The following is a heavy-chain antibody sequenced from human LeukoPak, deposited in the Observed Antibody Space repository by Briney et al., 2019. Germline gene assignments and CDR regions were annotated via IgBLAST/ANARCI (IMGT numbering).Heavy chain of an antibody. CDR2: SFYNGRT. D-gene: IGHD6-19*01. V-gene: IGHV4-59*01. CDR1: GGSISSYY. CDR3: GSFPPARAGTVDY. Sequence: PSETLSLTCTVSGGSISSYYWSWIRQPPGKGLEWIGYSFYNGRTNYNPSLKSRVSISVDTSKNQFSLNLISVTAADTAVYYCGSFPPARAGTVDYWAQGTLVTVSS. J-gene: IGHJ4*02.